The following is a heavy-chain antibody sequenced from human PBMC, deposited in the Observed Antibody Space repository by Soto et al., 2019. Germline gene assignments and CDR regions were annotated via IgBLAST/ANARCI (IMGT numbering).Heavy chain of an antibody. J-gene: IGHJ4*02. Sequence: QITLKESGPALVKPTQTLTLTCTFSGFSLTTGGVGVGWIRKPPGKALEWLAVIYWDGDKRYSPSLKTRLTISNHTYKNQFVHTVTNIYPVDTATYFCAQTAFFGDKLDYWGQGTLVTVSS. CDR1: GFSLTTGGVG. CDR3: AQTAFFGDKLDY. CDR2: IYWDGDK. V-gene: IGHV2-5*02. D-gene: IGHD2-21*01.